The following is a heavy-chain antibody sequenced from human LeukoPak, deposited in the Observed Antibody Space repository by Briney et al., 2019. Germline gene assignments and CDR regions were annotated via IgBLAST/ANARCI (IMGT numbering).Heavy chain of an antibody. Sequence: SETLSLTCAVSGGSISNNNWWSWVRQPPGMGLEWIGEIYHGGSTNYNPSLKSRVTMSVDTSKNQFSLKVSSVTAADTSVYYCARHKSSSGWLYYFDGWGQGTLVTVSS. J-gene: IGHJ4*02. CDR3: ARHKSSSGWLYYFDG. D-gene: IGHD6-19*01. CDR2: IYHGGST. V-gene: IGHV4-4*02. CDR1: GGSISNNNW.